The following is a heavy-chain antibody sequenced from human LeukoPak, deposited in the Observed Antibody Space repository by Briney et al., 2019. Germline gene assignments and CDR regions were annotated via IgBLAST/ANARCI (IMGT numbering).Heavy chain of an antibody. Sequence: GRSLRLSCAASGFTFSSYGMHWVRQAPGKGLEGVAVISSDGSNQDYGDSVKGRLTISRDNSKNTLYLQMNSLRPADTAVYYCASGASSGWYYFDYWGQGTLVTVSS. V-gene: IGHV3-30*03. CDR3: ASGASSGWYYFDY. CDR1: GFTFSSYG. CDR2: ISSDGSNQ. J-gene: IGHJ4*02. D-gene: IGHD6-19*01.